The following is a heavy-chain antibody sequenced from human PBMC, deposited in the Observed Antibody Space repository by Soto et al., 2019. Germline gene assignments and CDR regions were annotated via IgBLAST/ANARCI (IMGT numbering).Heavy chain of an antibody. D-gene: IGHD3-22*01. V-gene: IGHV3-48*02. J-gene: IGHJ6*02. CDR3: ARDLGYYYDSPGMDV. Sequence: VGSLRLSGAASGFTFSSYSMNWVRQAPGKGLEWVSYISSSSSTIYYADSVKGRFTISRDNAKNSLYLQMNSLRDEDTAVYYCARDLGYYYDSPGMDVWGQGTTVTVS. CDR1: GFTFSSYS. CDR2: ISSSSSTI.